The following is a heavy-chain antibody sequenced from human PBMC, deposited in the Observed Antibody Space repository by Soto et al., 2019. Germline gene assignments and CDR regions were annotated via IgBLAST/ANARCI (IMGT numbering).Heavy chain of an antibody. CDR3: TRVVNTCYSDTPLDY. Sequence: GGSLRLSCTASGFTLGDFAMSWFRQAPGKGLEWVGFIRSKAYGGTTEYAASVKGRFTISRDDSTCIAYLQMNSLKTEDTAVYYCTRVVNTCYSDTPLDYRDKGTLGTVSS. V-gene: IGHV3-49*03. CDR1: GFTLGDFA. D-gene: IGHD3-22*01. CDR2: IRSKAYGGTT. J-gene: IGHJ4*02.